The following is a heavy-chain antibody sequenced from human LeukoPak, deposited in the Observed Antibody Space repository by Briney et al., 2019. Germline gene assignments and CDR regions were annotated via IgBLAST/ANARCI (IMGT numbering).Heavy chain of an antibody. CDR3: ARRAGAYSHPYDY. J-gene: IGHJ4*02. D-gene: IGHD4/OR15-4a*01. CDR2: FYYSGRT. Sequence: SETLSLTCTVSGGSISSGSYYWDWIRQPPGKGLEWIGGFYYSGRTYYNPSLKSRVTISVDTSKNQFSLRLSSVTAADTAVYYCARRAGAYSHPYDYWGQGTLVTVSS. CDR1: GGSISSGSYY. V-gene: IGHV4-39*07.